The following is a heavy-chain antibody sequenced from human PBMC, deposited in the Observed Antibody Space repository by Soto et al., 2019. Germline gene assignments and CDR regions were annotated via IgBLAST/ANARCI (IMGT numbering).Heavy chain of an antibody. V-gene: IGHV4-4*02. CDR2: IYHGGST. J-gene: IGHJ4*02. CDR3: ARGGWKLFDY. CDR1: GDSISSTRW. Sequence: SETPSLTCTVSGDSISSTRWWSWVRQSPGKGLEWIGDIYHGGSTNYNPSLKSRVTISVDTSKNQFSLKLSSVTAADTAVYYCARGGWKLFDYWGQGTLVTVSS. D-gene: IGHD6-19*01.